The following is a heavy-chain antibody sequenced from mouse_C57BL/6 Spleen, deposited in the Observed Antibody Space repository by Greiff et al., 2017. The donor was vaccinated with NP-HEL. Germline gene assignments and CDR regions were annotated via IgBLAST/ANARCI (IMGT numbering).Heavy chain of an antibody. J-gene: IGHJ1*03. CDR3: TSYYYGSSDWYFDV. CDR2: IYPGNSDT. V-gene: IGHV1-5*01. Sequence: EVQLQQSGTVLARPGASVKMSCKTSGYTFTSYWMHWVKQRPGQGLEWIGAIYPGNSDTSYNQKFKGKAKLTAVTSASTAYMELSSLTNEVSAVYYVTSYYYGSSDWYFDVWGTGTTVTVSS. D-gene: IGHD1-1*01. CDR1: GYTFTSYW.